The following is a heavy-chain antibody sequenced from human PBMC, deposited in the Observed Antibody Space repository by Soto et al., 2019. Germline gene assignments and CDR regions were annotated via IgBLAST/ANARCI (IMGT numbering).Heavy chain of an antibody. V-gene: IGHV3-53*02. CDR3: STSSRNEYHFAMDA. CDR2: IYSGGST. D-gene: IGHD6-6*01. J-gene: IGHJ6*02. Sequence: EVHLVETGGGLIQPGGSLRLPCAVSGLSVSSSDMSWVRQAPGKGLEWVSVIYSGGSTHDADSVKGRFTISRDNSKNTVHLQMNSLRVDDTAVYFCSTSSRNEYHFAMDAWGQGTTVIVSS. CDR1: GLSVSSSD.